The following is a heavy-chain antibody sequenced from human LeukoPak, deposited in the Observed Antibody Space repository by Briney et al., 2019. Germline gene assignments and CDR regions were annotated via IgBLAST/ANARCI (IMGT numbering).Heavy chain of an antibody. CDR1: GFTFDDHA. J-gene: IGHJ4*02. Sequence: GGSLRLSCAASGFTFDDHAMHWVRQAPGKGLEWVSGISWNRGSIGYADSVKGRFTISRDNAKNSLYLQMNSLRAEDTALYYCAKDSSGGYGYFDYWGQGTLVTVSS. V-gene: IGHV3-9*01. CDR3: AKDSSGGYGYFDY. D-gene: IGHD6-19*01. CDR2: ISWNRGSI.